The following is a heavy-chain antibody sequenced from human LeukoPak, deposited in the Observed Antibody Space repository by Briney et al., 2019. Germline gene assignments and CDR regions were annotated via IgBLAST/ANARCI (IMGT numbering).Heavy chain of an antibody. CDR2: IYYSGST. CDR1: GGSISSYY. CDR3: ARELRQQLVTWFDP. D-gene: IGHD6-13*01. Sequence: SETLSLTCTVSGGSISSYYWSWIRQHPGKGLEWIGYIYYSGSTYYNPSLKSRVTISVDTSKNQFSLKLSSVTAADTAVYYCARELRQQLVTWFDPWGQGTLVTVSS. J-gene: IGHJ5*02. V-gene: IGHV4-59*06.